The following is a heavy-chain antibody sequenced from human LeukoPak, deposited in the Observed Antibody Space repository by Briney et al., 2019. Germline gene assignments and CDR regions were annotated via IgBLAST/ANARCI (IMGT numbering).Heavy chain of an antibody. D-gene: IGHD6-13*01. CDR3: ARDRGIAADGTVGWFDP. V-gene: IGHV3-7*01. CDR1: GFTFSNFW. Sequence: GGSLRVSCAASGFTFSNFWMTWVRQAPGKGLEWVASIKQDKGEIRYVDSVRGRFTISGDNAKNSLYLQMNRLRAEDSAIYYCARDRGIAADGTVGWFDPWGQGTLVTVSS. J-gene: IGHJ5*02. CDR2: IKQDKGEI.